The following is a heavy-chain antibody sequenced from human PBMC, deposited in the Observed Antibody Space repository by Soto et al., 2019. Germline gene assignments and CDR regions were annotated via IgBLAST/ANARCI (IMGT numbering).Heavy chain of an antibody. D-gene: IGHD1-20*01. J-gene: IGHJ6*03. V-gene: IGHV3-21*01. CDR1: GFTFSSYS. CDR2: ISGSSSYI. Sequence: EVQLVESGGGLVKPGGSLRLSCPASGFTFSSYSLNGVRQAPGKGLERVSSISGSSSYIYYADSVKGRFTISRDNAKNSLYLQMNSLRAEDTAVYYCATVTHYYYYMDVWGKGTTVTVSS. CDR3: ATVTHYYYYMDV.